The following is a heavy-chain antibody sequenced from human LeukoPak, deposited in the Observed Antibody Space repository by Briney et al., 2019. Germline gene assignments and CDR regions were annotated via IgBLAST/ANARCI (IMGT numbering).Heavy chain of an antibody. V-gene: IGHV4-39*07. CDR2: IYYSGST. CDR3: ARVYYYGSGSYSSYFDY. Sequence: SETLSLTCTVSGGSISSSSYYWGWIRQPPGKGLEWIGSIYYSGSTYYNPSLKSRVTISVDTSKNQFSLKLSSVTAADTAVYYCARVYYYGSGSYSSYFDYWGQGTLVTVSS. J-gene: IGHJ4*02. D-gene: IGHD3-10*01. CDR1: GGSISSSSYY.